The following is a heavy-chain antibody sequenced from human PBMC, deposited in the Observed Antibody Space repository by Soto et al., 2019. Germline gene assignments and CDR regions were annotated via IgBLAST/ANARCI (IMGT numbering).Heavy chain of an antibody. Sequence: QVQLVQSGAEVKKPGSSVKVSCKASGGTISRYAISWVRQAPGQGLEWMGGIIPIFGTANYAQKFQCRGTITADESTSTAYMELCCLRFEDTAVYYCARAIVGPPTTGWLDPWGPGTLVTVSS. CDR2: IIPIFGTA. D-gene: IGHD1-26*01. V-gene: IGHV1-69*01. CDR3: ARAIVGPPTTGWLDP. J-gene: IGHJ5*02. CDR1: GGTISRYA.